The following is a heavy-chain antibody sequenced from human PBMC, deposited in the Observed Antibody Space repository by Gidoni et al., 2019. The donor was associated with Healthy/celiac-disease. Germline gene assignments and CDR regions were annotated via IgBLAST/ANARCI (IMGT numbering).Heavy chain of an antibody. D-gene: IGHD1-7*01. Sequence: QVQLQQRGAGLLKPSETLSLTCAVYGGSFRGYYWRWIRQPPGKGLEWIGEINHSGSTNYNPSLKSRVTISVDTSKNQFSLKLSSVTAADTAVYYCARGGDNWNFWGLDYYYGMDVWGQGTTVTVSS. CDR2: INHSGST. CDR1: GGSFRGYY. J-gene: IGHJ6*02. V-gene: IGHV4-34*01. CDR3: ARGGDNWNFWGLDYYYGMDV.